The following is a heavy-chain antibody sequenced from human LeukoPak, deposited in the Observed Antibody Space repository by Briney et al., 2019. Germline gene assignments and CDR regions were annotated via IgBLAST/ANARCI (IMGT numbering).Heavy chain of an antibody. CDR3: AKDKAPYDSSGYTDY. J-gene: IGHJ4*02. Sequence: GRSLRLSCAASRFTFDDYAMHWVRQAPGKGLEWVSGISWNSGSIGYADSVKGRFTISRDNAKNSLYLQMNSLRAEDTALYYCAKDKAPYDSSGYTDYWGQGTLVTVSS. V-gene: IGHV3-9*01. CDR2: ISWNSGSI. D-gene: IGHD3-22*01. CDR1: RFTFDDYA.